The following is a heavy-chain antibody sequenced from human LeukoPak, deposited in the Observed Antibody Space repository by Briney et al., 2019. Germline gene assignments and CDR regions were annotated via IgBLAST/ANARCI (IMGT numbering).Heavy chain of an antibody. CDR2: IYYSGST. D-gene: IGHD6-19*01. CDR1: GGSISSGGYY. CDR3: ARRIAVAGFGFDY. J-gene: IGHJ4*02. V-gene: IGHV4-31*03. Sequence: SQTLSLTCTVSGGSISSGGYYWSWIRQHPGKGLEWIGYIYYSGSTYYNPSLKSRVTISVDTSKNQFSLKLSSVTAADTAVYYCARRIAVAGFGFDYWGQGTLVTVSS.